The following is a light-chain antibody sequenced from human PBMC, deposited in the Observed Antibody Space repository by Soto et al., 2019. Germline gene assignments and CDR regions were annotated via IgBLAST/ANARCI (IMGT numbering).Light chain of an antibody. Sequence: EIVMTQSPATLSVSPGERATLSCRASQSVSSNLAWYQQKPGQAPRLLIYGASTRANGIPARFSGSGSGTEFTLTTSSLLSEDFAVYSCQHYNNWPPLTFGGGTKVEI. CDR3: QHYNNWPPLT. J-gene: IGKJ4*01. V-gene: IGKV3-15*01. CDR1: QSVSSN. CDR2: GAS.